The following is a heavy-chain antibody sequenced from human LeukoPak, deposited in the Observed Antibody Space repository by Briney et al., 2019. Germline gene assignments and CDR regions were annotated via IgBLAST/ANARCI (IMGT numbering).Heavy chain of an antibody. Sequence: ASVKVSCKASGYTFTSYDINWVRQATGQGLEWMGWINPNSGGTNYAQKFQGRVTMTRDTSISTAYMELSRLRSDDTAVYYCARIWFGELLVDYWGQGTLVTVSS. CDR1: GYTFTSYD. CDR3: ARIWFGELLVDY. J-gene: IGHJ4*02. CDR2: INPNSGGT. D-gene: IGHD3-10*01. V-gene: IGHV1-2*02.